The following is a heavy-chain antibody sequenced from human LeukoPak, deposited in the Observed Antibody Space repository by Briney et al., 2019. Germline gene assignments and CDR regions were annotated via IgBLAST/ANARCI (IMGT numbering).Heavy chain of an antibody. CDR1: GGSISTYY. V-gene: IGHV4-4*07. J-gene: IGHJ6*03. CDR3: ARASVWTRASGYYYYYMDV. D-gene: IGHD3/OR15-3a*01. Sequence: SETLSLTCTVSGGSISTYYWSWIRQPAGKGLEWIGRIYTSGSTNYNPSLKSRVTMSVDTSKNQFSLKLSSVTAADTAVYYCARASVWTRASGYYYYYMDVWGKGTTVTVSS. CDR2: IYTSGST.